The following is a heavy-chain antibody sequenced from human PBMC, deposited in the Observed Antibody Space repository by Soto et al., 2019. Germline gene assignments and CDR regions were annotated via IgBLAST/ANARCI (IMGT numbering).Heavy chain of an antibody. CDR2: IYYSGST. V-gene: IGHV4-59*08. CDR3: ARQAQGLLWFGELFSEPNMDV. CDR1: GGSISSYY. D-gene: IGHD3-10*01. Sequence: SETLSLTCTVSGGSISSYYWSWIRQPPGKGLEWIGYIYYSGSTNYNPSLKSRVTISVDTSKNQFSLKLSSVTAADTAVYYCARQAQGLLWFGELFSEPNMDVWGKGTTVTVSS. J-gene: IGHJ6*04.